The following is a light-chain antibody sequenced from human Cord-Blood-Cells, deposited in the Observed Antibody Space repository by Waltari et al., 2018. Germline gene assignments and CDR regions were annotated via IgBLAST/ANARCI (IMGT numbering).Light chain of an antibody. CDR2: RNN. Sequence: QSVLTQPPSASGTPGQRVTISCSGSSSNIGSNYVYWYQQLPGTAPKLLIYRNNQRPSGVPDRFSGSKSGTSASLCISGLRSEDEADYYCAAWDDSLSGWVFGGGTKLTVL. V-gene: IGLV1-47*01. CDR3: AAWDDSLSGWV. J-gene: IGLJ3*02. CDR1: SSNIGSNY.